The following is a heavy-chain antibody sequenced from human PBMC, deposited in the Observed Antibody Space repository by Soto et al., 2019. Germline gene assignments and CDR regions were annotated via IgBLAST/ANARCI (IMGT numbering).Heavy chain of an antibody. Sequence: PSETLSLTCTVSGGSISSSSYYWGWIRQPPGRGLEWIGSIYYSRSTYYNPSLRSRVTISVDTSKNQFSLKLSSVTAADTAVYYCARRSGSWGKGTLVTVSS. J-gene: IGHJ4*01. CDR1: GGSISSSSYY. CDR2: IYYSRST. CDR3: ARRSGS. V-gene: IGHV4-39*01.